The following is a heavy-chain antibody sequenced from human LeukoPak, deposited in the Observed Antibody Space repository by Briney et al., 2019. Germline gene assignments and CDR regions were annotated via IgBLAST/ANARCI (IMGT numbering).Heavy chain of an antibody. CDR1: GGSISSSSYY. CDR3: ARTGQWLVLVY. V-gene: IGHV4-39*07. Sequence: SETLSLTCTVSGGSISSSSYYWGWIRQPPGKGLEWIGSIYYSGSTYYNPSLKSRVTISVDTSKNQFSLKLSSVTAADTAVYYCARTGQWLVLVYWGQGTLVTVSS. D-gene: IGHD6-19*01. J-gene: IGHJ4*02. CDR2: IYYSGST.